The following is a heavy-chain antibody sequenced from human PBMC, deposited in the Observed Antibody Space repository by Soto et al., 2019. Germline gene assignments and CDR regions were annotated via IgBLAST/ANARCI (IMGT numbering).Heavy chain of an antibody. CDR1: GYSFTTYA. J-gene: IGHJ5*02. V-gene: IGHV1-3*04. Sequence: ASVKVSCKASGYSFTTYAIHWVRQAPGQRLEWMGWINTGNGDTKYSKKFQGRVTITRDTSASTAYMELSSLRSEDTAVYYCARSYSSSWYWWFEPWGQGTLVTVSS. CDR3: ARSYSSSWYWWFEP. CDR2: INTGNGDT. D-gene: IGHD6-13*01.